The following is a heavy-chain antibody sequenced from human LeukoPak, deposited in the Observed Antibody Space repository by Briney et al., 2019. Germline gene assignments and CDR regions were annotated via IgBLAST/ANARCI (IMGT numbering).Heavy chain of an antibody. Sequence: RGESLKISCKGSGYSFTSYWIGWVRQMPGKGLEWMGIIYPGDSDTRYSPSFQGQVTISADKSISTAYLQWSSLKASDTAMYYCARHLPFRDSSGWYWSAFDIWGQGTMVTVSS. CDR1: GYSFTSYW. V-gene: IGHV5-51*01. CDR2: IYPGDSDT. D-gene: IGHD6-19*01. J-gene: IGHJ3*02. CDR3: ARHLPFRDSSGWYWSAFDI.